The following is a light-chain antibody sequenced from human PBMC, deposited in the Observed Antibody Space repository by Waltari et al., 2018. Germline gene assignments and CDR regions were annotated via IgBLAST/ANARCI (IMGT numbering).Light chain of an antibody. CDR3: SSYLSTNTEV. Sequence: QSALTQPASVSGSPGQSIAISCTGTSSYVGAYDSVPWYQQPPGKAPKLIIFDVNYRPSGVSNRFSSSKSGNTASLTISGLQPEDEADYYCSSYLSTNTEVFGGGTKVTVL. CDR2: DVN. J-gene: IGLJ2*01. V-gene: IGLV2-14*03. CDR1: SSYVGAYDS.